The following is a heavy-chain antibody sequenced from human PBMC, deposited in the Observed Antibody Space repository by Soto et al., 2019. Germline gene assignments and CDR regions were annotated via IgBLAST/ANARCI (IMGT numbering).Heavy chain of an antibody. CDR3: SGDYSGYDQGGGRNYFYGRDV. D-gene: IGHD5-12*01. CDR2: IIPIFGTA. CDR1: GGTFSSYA. Sequence: QVQLVQSGAEVKKPGSSVKVSCKASGGTFSSYAISWVRQAPGQGLEWMGGIIPIFGTANYAQKFQGRVTINADESKSTAYKELRSLRSEDTAVYYFSGDYSGYDQGGGRNYFYGRDVWGQGTTVTVSS. V-gene: IGHV1-69*01. J-gene: IGHJ6*02.